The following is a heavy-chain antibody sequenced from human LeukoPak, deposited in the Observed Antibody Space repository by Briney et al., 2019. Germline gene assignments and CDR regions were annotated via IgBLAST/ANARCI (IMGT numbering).Heavy chain of an antibody. CDR1: GFTFSSYA. V-gene: IGHV3-23*01. J-gene: IGHJ6*02. Sequence: GGSLRLSCAASGFTFSSYAMSWVRQAPGKGLEWVSAISGSGGSTYYADSVKGRFTISRDNSKNTLYLQMNSLRAEDTAVYYCWLFERGYYYFYGMDVWGQGTTVTASS. D-gene: IGHD6-19*01. CDR2: ISGSGGST. CDR3: WLFERGYYYFYGMDV.